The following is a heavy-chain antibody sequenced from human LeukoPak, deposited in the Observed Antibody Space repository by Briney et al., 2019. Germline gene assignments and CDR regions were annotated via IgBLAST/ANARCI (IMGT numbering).Heavy chain of an antibody. D-gene: IGHD2-2*01. CDR3: ARRYCRSTSCLIDY. Sequence: GRSLRLSCAASGFTFSSYGMHWVRQAPGKGLEYVSVISYDGSNKYYADSVKGRFTISRDNAKNSLYLQMNSLRAEDTAVYYCARRYCRSTSCLIDYWGEGCLVTVSS. V-gene: IGHV3-30*03. CDR1: GFTFSSYG. J-gene: IGHJ4*02. CDR2: ISYDGSNK.